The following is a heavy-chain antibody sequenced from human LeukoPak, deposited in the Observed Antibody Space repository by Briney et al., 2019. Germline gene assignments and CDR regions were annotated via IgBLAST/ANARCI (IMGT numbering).Heavy chain of an antibody. CDR3: ARVGGSNAFDI. CDR2: INSDGSST. D-gene: IGHD1-26*01. V-gene: IGHV3-74*01. J-gene: IGHJ3*02. CDR1: GFTFSSYW. Sequence: GGSLRLSCAASGFTFSSYWVHRVRQAPGKGLVWVSPINSDGSSTSYADSVKGRFTISRDNAKNTLSLQMNSLRAEDTAVYYCARVGGSNAFDIWGQGTMVIVSS.